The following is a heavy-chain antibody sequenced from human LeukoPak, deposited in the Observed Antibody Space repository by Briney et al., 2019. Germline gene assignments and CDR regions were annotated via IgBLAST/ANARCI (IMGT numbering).Heavy chain of an antibody. Sequence: GGSLRLSCAASGFIFSSYTMNWVRQAPGKGLEWVSSISTSSSYIYYADSVKGRFTISRDNAKKSLYLQMNSLRAEDTAVYYCARRAGAYSHPYDYWGQGTLVTVSS. CDR2: ISTSSSYI. J-gene: IGHJ4*02. CDR1: GFIFSSYT. V-gene: IGHV3-21*04. CDR3: ARRAGAYSHPYDY. D-gene: IGHD4/OR15-4a*01.